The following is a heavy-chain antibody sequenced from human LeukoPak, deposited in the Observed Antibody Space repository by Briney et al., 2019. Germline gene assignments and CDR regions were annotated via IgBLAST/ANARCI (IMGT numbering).Heavy chain of an antibody. J-gene: IGHJ4*02. V-gene: IGHV4-39*01. CDR1: GSSISSSSDY. CDR3: ARGVPTATYFDC. D-gene: IGHD2-2*01. Sequence: PSETLSLTCSVSGSSISSSSDYWGWIRQPPGKGLEWIGSIYYSGRTYYNLSLKSRVTMSVDTSKNQFSLKLSSVTAADTAVYYCARGVPTATYFDCWGQGTLATVSS. CDR2: IYYSGRT.